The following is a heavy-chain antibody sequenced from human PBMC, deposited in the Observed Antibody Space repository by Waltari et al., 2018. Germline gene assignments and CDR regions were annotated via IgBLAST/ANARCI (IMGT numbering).Heavy chain of an antibody. D-gene: IGHD6-13*01. Sequence: EEQVLESGGALVHPGGSLRLSCAASGFIFSSNAMSWVRQAPGKGLEWGSLIGGRSTGAYYADSVKGRFTIARDNSKTTLYLQMNSLRVEDTAVYYCAKFGHGLGISNTWSNNWFDPWGQGTLVTVSS. CDR2: IGGRSTGA. J-gene: IGHJ5*02. CDR3: AKFGHGLGISNTWSNNWFDP. CDR1: GFIFSSNA. V-gene: IGHV3-23*01.